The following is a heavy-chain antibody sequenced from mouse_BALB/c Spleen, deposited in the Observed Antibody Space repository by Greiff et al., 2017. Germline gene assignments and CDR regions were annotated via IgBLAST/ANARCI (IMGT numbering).Heavy chain of an antibody. Sequence: QVQLQQPGAELVRPGASVKLSCKASGYTFTSYWINWVKQRPGQGLEWIGNIYPSDSYTNYNQKFKDKATLTVDKSSSTAYMQLSSPTSEDSAVYYCTREGGGFAYWGQGTLVTVSA. CDR3: TREGGGFAY. V-gene: IGHV1-69*02. CDR1: GYTFTSYW. CDR2: IYPSDSYT. J-gene: IGHJ3*01.